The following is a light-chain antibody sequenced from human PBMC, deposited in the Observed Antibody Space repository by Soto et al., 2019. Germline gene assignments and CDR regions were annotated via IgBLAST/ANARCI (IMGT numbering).Light chain of an antibody. Sequence: EIVLTQSPATLSLSPGERATLSCRASQSVSSYLAWYQQKPGQAPRLLIYDASNRATGIPARFSGSGSGTDFTPTSSSLEPEDFAVYYCQQRSNWWTFGQGTKVEIK. CDR3: QQRSNWWT. J-gene: IGKJ1*01. CDR2: DAS. CDR1: QSVSSY. V-gene: IGKV3-11*01.